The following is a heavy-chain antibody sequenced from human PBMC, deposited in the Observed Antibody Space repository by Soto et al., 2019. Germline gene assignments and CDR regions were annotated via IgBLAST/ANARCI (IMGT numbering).Heavy chain of an antibody. CDR2: INPNSGGT. J-gene: IGHJ6*02. D-gene: IGHD3-3*01. CDR1: GYTFTGYY. CDR3: ARASTIFGVVTGGYYYYGMDV. Sequence: ASVKVSCKASGYTFTGYYTHCVRQAPGKGLEWMGWINPNSGGTNYAQKFQGRVTMTRDTSISTAYMELSRLRSDDTAVYYCARASTIFGVVTGGYYYYGMDVWGQGTTVTVSS. V-gene: IGHV1-2*02.